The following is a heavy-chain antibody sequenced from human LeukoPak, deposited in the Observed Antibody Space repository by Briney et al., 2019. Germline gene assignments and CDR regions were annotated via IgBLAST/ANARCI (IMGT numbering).Heavy chain of an antibody. Sequence: PGGSLRLSCAASGFTFDDYGMSWVRQAPGKGLEWVSGINWNGGSTGYADSVKGRFTISRDNAKNSLYLQMNSLRAEDTAVYYCARDLVTIFGVVKDYYMDVWGKGTTVTVSS. CDR3: ARDLVTIFGVVKDYYMDV. D-gene: IGHD3-3*01. J-gene: IGHJ6*03. CDR2: INWNGGST. V-gene: IGHV3-20*04. CDR1: GFTFDDYG.